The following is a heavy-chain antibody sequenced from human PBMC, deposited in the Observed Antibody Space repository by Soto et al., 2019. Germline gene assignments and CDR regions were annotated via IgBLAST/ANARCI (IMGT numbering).Heavy chain of an antibody. Sequence: EASVKVSCKASGGTFSSYAISWVLQAPGQGLEWMGGIIPIFGTANYAQKFQGRVTITADESTSTAYMELSSLRSEDTAVYYCASWVVVVAATLGMDVWGQGTTVTVSS. CDR3: ASWVVVVAATLGMDV. J-gene: IGHJ6*02. CDR1: GGTFSSYA. V-gene: IGHV1-69*13. CDR2: IIPIFGTA. D-gene: IGHD2-15*01.